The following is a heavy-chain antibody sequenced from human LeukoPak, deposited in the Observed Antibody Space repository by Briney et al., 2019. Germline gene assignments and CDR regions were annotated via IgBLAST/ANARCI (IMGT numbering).Heavy chain of an antibody. Sequence: GGSLRLSCAASGFTFSSFDMHWVRQPTGQGLEWVSTIGTASDTYYPGSVEGRFTLSRDDAKNSLYLQMNSLTAGDTAVYYCARGPPRGKYYYMDVWGKGTTVTVSS. CDR3: ARGPPRGKYYYMDV. V-gene: IGHV3-13*01. CDR1: GFTFSSFD. J-gene: IGHJ6*03. D-gene: IGHD1-1*01. CDR2: IGTASDT.